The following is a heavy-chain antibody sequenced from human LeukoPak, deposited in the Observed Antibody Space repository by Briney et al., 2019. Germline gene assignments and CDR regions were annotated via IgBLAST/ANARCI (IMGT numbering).Heavy chain of an antibody. Sequence: PSETLSLTCTVSGGSISSYYWSWIRQPAGKGLEWIGRIYTSGSTNYNPSLKSRVTMSVDTSKNQFSLKLSSVTAADTAVYYCARSGLLWFGELITDHIFDPRGQGTLVTVSS. CDR2: IYTSGST. CDR3: ARSGLLWFGELITDHIFDP. V-gene: IGHV4-4*07. D-gene: IGHD3-10*01. J-gene: IGHJ5*02. CDR1: GGSISSYY.